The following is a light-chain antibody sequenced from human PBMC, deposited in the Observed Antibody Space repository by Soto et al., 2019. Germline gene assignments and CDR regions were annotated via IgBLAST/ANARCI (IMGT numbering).Light chain of an antibody. J-gene: IGKJ1*01. CDR2: AAS. Sequence: AIRMTQSPSSFSASTGDRITITCRASQAISSYLAWYQQKPGTAPKLLIYAASTLQSGVPSRFSGSGSGTDFTLTISCLQSEDFAFYYCQQYYTYPVTFGQGTKVDIK. CDR1: QAISSY. V-gene: IGKV1-8*01. CDR3: QQYYTYPVT.